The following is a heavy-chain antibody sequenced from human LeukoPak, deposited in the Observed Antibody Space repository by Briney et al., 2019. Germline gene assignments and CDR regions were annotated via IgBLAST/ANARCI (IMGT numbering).Heavy chain of an antibody. D-gene: IGHD4-17*01. CDR2: INPNSGGT. CDR1: GYTFTGYY. CDR3: ANGVATVTTPLRLDY. J-gene: IGHJ4*02. Sequence: AASVKVSCKASGYTFTGYYMHWVRQAPGQGLEWMGWINPNSGGTNYAQKFQGRVTMTRDTSISTAYMELSRLRSDDTAVYYCANGVATVTTPLRLDYWGQGTLVTVSS. V-gene: IGHV1-2*02.